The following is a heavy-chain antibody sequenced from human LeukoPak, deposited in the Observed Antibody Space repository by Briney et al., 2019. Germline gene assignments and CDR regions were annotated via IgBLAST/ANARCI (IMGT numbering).Heavy chain of an antibody. J-gene: IGHJ4*02. Sequence: GASVKVSCEASGYTFTDYYMYWVRQAPGQGLEWMGWINPNDGGTKYVQKFQGRVTMTTDTSTSTAYMELRSLRSDDTAVYYCARSSITMVRGVISYYFDYWGQGTLVTVSS. V-gene: IGHV1-2*02. CDR3: ARSSITMVRGVISYYFDY. CDR1: GYTFTDYY. CDR2: INPNDGGT. D-gene: IGHD3-10*01.